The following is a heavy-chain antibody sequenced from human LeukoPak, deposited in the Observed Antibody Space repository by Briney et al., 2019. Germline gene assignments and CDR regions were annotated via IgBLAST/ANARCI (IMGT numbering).Heavy chain of an antibody. Sequence: GGSLRLSCAASGFTVSTNYMRWVRQAPGKGLEWVSVIYSGGSTYYADSVKGRFTISRDNSKNTLYLQMNSLRVEGTAVYYCARDLYRVYKGDYFDYWGQGTLVTVSS. CDR2: IYSGGST. D-gene: IGHD5/OR15-5a*01. V-gene: IGHV3-66*01. CDR3: ARDLYRVYKGDYFDY. J-gene: IGHJ4*02. CDR1: GFTVSTNY.